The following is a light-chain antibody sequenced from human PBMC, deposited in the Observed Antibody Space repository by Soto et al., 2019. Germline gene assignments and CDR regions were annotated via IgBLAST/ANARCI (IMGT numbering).Light chain of an antibody. J-gene: IGLJ2*01. Sequence: QSVLTQPASVSGSPGQSITISCTGTSSDVGGYNYVSWYQQHPGKAPKLMIYEVSNRPSGVSNRFSGSKSGNPASLTISGLQAEYEADYYCSSYTSSSTLVVFGGGTKLTVL. CDR3: SSYTSSSTLVV. V-gene: IGLV2-14*01. CDR1: SSDVGGYNY. CDR2: EVS.